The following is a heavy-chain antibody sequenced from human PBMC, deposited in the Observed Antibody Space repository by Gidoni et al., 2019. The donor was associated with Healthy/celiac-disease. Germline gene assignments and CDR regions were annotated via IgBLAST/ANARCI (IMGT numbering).Heavy chain of an antibody. CDR1: GFTFTNYA. Sequence: EVQLLESGGGLVQPGGSLRLSCAASGFTFTNYAMNWVRQAAGKRLEWVSTISGSGGSTYYADSVKGRFTISRDNSKNTLYLQMNSLRAEDTAVYYCAKDGWLDYWGQGTLVTVSS. J-gene: IGHJ4*02. D-gene: IGHD2-15*01. CDR3: AKDGWLDY. CDR2: ISGSGGST. V-gene: IGHV3-23*01.